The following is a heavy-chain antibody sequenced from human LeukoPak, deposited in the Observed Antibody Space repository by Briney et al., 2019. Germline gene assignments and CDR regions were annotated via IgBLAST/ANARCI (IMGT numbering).Heavy chain of an antibody. CDR2: IYYSGST. CDR3: ARSYCSGGSCYRAFDI. D-gene: IGHD2-15*01. CDR1: GGSISSYY. V-gene: IGHV4-59*08. Sequence: SETLSLTCTVSGGSISSYYWSWIRQPPGKRLEWIGYIYYSGSTNYNPSLKSRVTISVDTSKNQFSLKLSSVTAADTAVYYCARSYCSGGSCYRAFDIWGQGTMVTVSS. J-gene: IGHJ3*02.